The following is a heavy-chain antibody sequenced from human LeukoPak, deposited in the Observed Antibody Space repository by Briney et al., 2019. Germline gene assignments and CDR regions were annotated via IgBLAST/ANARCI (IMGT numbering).Heavy chain of an antibody. CDR2: INTDGSST. V-gene: IGHV3-74*01. Sequence: GGSLRLFCAASGFTFSSYWMHSVRHAPGKGLVWVARINTDGSSTSYADSVKGRFTISRDNAKNTLYLQMNSLRAEDTAVYYCARVQQLWLLADYWGQGTLVTASS. CDR3: ARVQQLWLLADY. CDR1: GFTFSSYW. D-gene: IGHD5-18*01. J-gene: IGHJ4*02.